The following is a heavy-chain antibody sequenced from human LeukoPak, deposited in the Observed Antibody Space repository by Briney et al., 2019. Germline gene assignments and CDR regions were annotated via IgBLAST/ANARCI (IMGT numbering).Heavy chain of an antibody. CDR3: AGYHGSGSYSAWFDP. V-gene: IGHV3-30*03. CDR2: ISYDGNKK. CDR1: GLSFSDYG. J-gene: IGHJ5*02. D-gene: IGHD3-10*01. Sequence: GRSLRLSCAASGLSFSDYGMHWVRQAPGKGLEWVAVISYDGNKKFYADSVKGRFTISRDNSKSTVSLQMNSLRPEDTAFYYCAGYHGSGSYSAWFDPWGQGTLVTVSS.